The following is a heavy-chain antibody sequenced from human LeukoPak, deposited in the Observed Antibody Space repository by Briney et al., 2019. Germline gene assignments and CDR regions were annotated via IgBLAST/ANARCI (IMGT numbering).Heavy chain of an antibody. CDR2: INHSGST. CDR1: GGSFSGYY. Sequence: SETLSLTCAVYGGSFSGYYWSWIRQPPGKGLEWIGEINHSGSTNYNPSLKSRVTISVDTSKNQFSLKLSSVTAADTAVYYCARRKGPYYYYMDVWGKGTTVTVSS. V-gene: IGHV4-34*01. J-gene: IGHJ6*03. CDR3: ARRKGPYYYYMDV.